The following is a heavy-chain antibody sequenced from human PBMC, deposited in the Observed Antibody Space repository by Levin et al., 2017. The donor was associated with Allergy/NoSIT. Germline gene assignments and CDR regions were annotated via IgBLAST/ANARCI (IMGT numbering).Heavy chain of an antibody. V-gene: IGHV3-11*01. Sequence: GGSLRLSCAASGFTFRDSYMIWIRQAPGKGLEWISYISADGSERHYADSVKGRFTVSRDNAWNSLYLQMNSLRAEDTAVYYCARYIAGAQKGFDPWGQGTLVTVSS. CDR3: ARYIAGAQKGFDP. CDR1: GFTFRDSY. J-gene: IGHJ5*02. D-gene: IGHD1-26*01. CDR2: ISADGSER.